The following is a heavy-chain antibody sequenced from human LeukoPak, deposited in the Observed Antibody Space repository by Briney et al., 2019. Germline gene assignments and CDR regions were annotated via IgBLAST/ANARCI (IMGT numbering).Heavy chain of an antibody. CDR3: TLRQYSSGHTD. D-gene: IGHD6-19*01. Sequence: PGGSLRLSCTASGFTFGDYAMSWFRQAPGKGLEWVGPIRSKAYGGTTEYAASVKDRFTISRDDSKSIAYLQMNSLKTEDTAVYYCTLRQYSSGHTDWGQGTLVTVSS. CDR2: IRSKAYGGTT. CDR1: GFTFGDYA. V-gene: IGHV3-49*03. J-gene: IGHJ4*02.